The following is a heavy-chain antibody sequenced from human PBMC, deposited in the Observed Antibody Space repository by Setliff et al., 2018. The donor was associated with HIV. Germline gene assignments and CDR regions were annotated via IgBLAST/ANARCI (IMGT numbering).Heavy chain of an antibody. CDR2: IYYSGNT. D-gene: IGHD1-26*01. CDR3: ARDTSTRPFHYFYYMDV. CDR1: GGSITGYY. Sequence: SETLSLTCTVSGGSITGYYWSWIRQPPGKGLEWIGWIYYSGNTRYNPSLKSRVTISLDTSKNRFSLQLTSVTAADTAVYYCARDTSTRPFHYFYYMDVWGTGTTVT. J-gene: IGHJ6*03. V-gene: IGHV4-59*01.